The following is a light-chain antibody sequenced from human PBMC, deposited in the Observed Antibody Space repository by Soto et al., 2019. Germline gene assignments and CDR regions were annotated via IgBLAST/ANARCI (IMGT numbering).Light chain of an antibody. CDR1: QSISNQ. J-gene: IGKJ5*01. CDR3: QQYNNWPPIT. Sequence: VVMTQSPATLSVSPGERATLSCRASQSISNQVAWYQQKPGQAPRLLIFGASTRATGLPARFSGSGSGTEFTLTISGLQSEDFAVYYCQQYNNWPPITFGQGPRLEIK. V-gene: IGKV3-15*01. CDR2: GAS.